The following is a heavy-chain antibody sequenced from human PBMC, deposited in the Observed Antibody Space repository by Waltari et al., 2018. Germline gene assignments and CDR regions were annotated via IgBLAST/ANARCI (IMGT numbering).Heavy chain of an antibody. CDR1: GFTFSSYA. CDR2: ISGRCGST. V-gene: IGHV3-23*04. D-gene: IGHD2-15*01. J-gene: IGHJ4*02. Sequence: EVQLVESGGGLVQPGGSLRLSCAASGFTFSSYAMSWVRQAPGKGLEWVSAISGRCGSTYYADSVKGRFTISRDNSKNTLYLQMNSLRAEDTAVYYCAKHWGVVVAATYYFDYWGQGTLVTVSS. CDR3: AKHWGVVVAATYYFDY.